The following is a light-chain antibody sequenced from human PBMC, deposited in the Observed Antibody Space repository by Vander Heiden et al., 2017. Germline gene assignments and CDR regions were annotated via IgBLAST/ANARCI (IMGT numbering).Light chain of an antibody. CDR3: QQRSNWPPTWT. Sequence: EIVLTQSPATLSLSPGERATLSCRASQSVSSYLAWYQQKHAEAPRLLIYDASNRATGIAARFSGSGSGTDVTLTISSLVPEDFAVYYCQQRSNWPPTWTFGQGTKVEIK. V-gene: IGKV3-11*01. J-gene: IGKJ1*01. CDR1: QSVSSY. CDR2: DAS.